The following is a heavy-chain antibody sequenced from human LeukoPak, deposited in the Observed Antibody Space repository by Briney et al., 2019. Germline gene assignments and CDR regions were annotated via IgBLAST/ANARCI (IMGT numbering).Heavy chain of an antibody. V-gene: IGHV3-7*05. CDR3: ARVGVVPAAIPDGFDI. CDR2: IKEDGSEK. CDR1: GFSFSTSW. Sequence: RGSLELSCASSGFSFSTSWMTWVRQSPGRGLEWVANIKEDGSEKYYADSVKGRFTISRDNSKNTLYLQMNSLTAEDTAVYYCARVGVVPAAIPDGFDIWGQGTMVTVSS. D-gene: IGHD2-2*01. J-gene: IGHJ3*02.